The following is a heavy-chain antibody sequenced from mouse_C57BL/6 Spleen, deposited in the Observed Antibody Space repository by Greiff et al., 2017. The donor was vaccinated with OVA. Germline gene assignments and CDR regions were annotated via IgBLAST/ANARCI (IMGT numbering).Heavy chain of an antibody. CDR1: GFTFTDYY. V-gene: IGHV7-3*01. CDR2: IRNKANGYTT. J-gene: IGHJ4*01. CDR3: ARYVRERGAYAMDY. Sequence: EVKVVESGGGLVQPGGSLILSCAASGFTFTDYYMSWVRQPPGKALEWLGFIRNKANGYTTEYSASVKGRFTISRDNSQSILYLQMNALRAEDSATYDCARYVRERGAYAMDYWGQGTSVTVSS.